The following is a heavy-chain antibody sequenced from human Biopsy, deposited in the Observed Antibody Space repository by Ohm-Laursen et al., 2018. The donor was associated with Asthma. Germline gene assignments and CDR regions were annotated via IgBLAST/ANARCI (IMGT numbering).Heavy chain of an antibody. D-gene: IGHD3-22*01. CDR2: IYYSGTI. Sequence: TLSLTCTVSYGSITSGGYYWPWIRQHPGKGLECIGFIYYSGTIYYNPSLKSRVSISIDTSKNQFSLKLSSVTAADTAVYYCARAQDYYDSRGYYRSFDYWGQGTLVTVSS. J-gene: IGHJ4*02. CDR1: YGSITSGGYY. V-gene: IGHV4-31*03. CDR3: ARAQDYYDSRGYYRSFDY.